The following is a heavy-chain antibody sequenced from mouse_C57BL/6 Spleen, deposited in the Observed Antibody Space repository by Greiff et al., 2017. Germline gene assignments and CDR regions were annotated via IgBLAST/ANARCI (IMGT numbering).Heavy chain of an antibody. CDR3: ARHYGNYSMDY. V-gene: IGHV5-6*01. J-gene: IGHJ4*01. D-gene: IGHD2-1*01. CDR2: ISSGGSYT. CDR1: GFTFSSYG. Sequence: EVKVVESGGDLVKPGGSLKLSCAASGFTFSSYGMSWVRQTPDKRLEWVATISSGGSYTYYPDSVKGRFTISRDNAKNTLYLQMSSLKSEDTAMYYCARHYGNYSMDYWGQGTSVTVSS.